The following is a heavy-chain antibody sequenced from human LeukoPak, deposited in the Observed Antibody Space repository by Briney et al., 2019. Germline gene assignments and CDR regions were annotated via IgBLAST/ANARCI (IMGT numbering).Heavy chain of an antibody. J-gene: IGHJ6*04. CDR2: IIPIFGTA. V-gene: IGHV1-69*06. Sequence: ASVKVSCKASGGTFSSYAISWVRQAPGQGLEWMGGIIPIFGTANYAQKFQGRVTITADKSTSTAYMELSSLRSVDTAVYYCARDLYCSSTSCPMDVWGKGTTVTVSS. CDR3: ARDLYCSSTSCPMDV. CDR1: GGTFSSYA. D-gene: IGHD2-2*01.